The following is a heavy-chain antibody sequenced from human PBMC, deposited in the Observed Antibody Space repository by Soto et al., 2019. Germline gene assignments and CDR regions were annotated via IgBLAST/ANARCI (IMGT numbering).Heavy chain of an antibody. V-gene: IGHV3-21*01. D-gene: IGHD2-15*01. Sequence: DVHLVESGGGLVKPGGSLRLSCVASGFTFTSYSMLWVRQPPGKGLEWVSSISSDNNYIYYADSVKGRFTISRDNAKNSLYLQMISLRAEDTAVYYCARGRTCTGATCYGGGDYWGQGTLVTVSS. CDR1: GFTFTSYS. CDR3: ARGRTCTGATCYGGGDY. J-gene: IGHJ4*02. CDR2: ISSDNNYI.